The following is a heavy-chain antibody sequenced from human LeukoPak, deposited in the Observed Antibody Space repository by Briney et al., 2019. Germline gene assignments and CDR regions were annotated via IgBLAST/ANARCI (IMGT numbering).Heavy chain of an antibody. V-gene: IGHV3-7*01. CDR3: VRESRPGGAMGLYHNLDY. J-gene: IGHJ4*02. Sequence: GGSLRLSCAGSGFIFSDFWMTWVRQTPGKGLGWVANIKEDGTEKNLVDSVKGRFTISRDNTKNLLFLEMNNLRGDDTAIYYCVRESRPGGAMGLYHNLDYWGQGTLVAVSS. D-gene: IGHD1-1*01. CDR2: IKEDGTEK. CDR1: GFIFSDFW.